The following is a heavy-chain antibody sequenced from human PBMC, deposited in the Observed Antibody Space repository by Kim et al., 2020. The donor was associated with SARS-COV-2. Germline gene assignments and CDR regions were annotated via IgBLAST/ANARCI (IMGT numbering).Heavy chain of an antibody. CDR1: GFPFSIYR. J-gene: IGHJ4*01. D-gene: IGHD3-3*01. CDR2: IKQDGSDQ. CDR3: ARDSSWNHLLDFFHFDY. V-gene: IGHV3-7*01. Sequence: GGSLRLSCAASGFPFSIYRMSWVRQAPGKGLEWVAQIKQDGSDQYYVDSVKGRFTISRDNARNSLHLEMTRLRVEGTAMYYCARDSSWNHLLDFFHFDY.